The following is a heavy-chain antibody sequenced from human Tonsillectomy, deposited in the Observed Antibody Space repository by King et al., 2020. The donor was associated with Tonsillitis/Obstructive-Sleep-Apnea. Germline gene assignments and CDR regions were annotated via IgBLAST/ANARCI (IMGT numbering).Heavy chain of an antibody. CDR1: GFTFSDYY. CDR2: ISSSSSYT. V-gene: IGHV3-11*06. CDR3: ARDKRFGYYYYGMDV. Sequence: VQLVESGGGLVKPGGSLRLSCAASGFTFSDYYMSWIRQAPGKGLEWVSYISSSSSYTNYADSVKGRFTISRDNAKNSLYLQMNSLRAEDTAVYYCARDKRFGYYYYGMDVWGQGTTVTVSS. D-gene: IGHD3-16*01. J-gene: IGHJ6*02.